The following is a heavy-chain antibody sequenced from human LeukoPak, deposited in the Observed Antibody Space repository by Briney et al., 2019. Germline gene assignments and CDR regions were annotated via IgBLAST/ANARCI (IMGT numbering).Heavy chain of an antibody. CDR1: GFTFDDYA. Sequence: PGRSLRLSCAASGFTFDDYAMHWVRQAPGKGLEWVSGISWSSGSIGYADSVKGRFTISRDNAKNSLYLQMNSLRAEDTALYYCAKDMSGESMHYFDYWGQGTLVTVSS. D-gene: IGHD2-8*01. V-gene: IGHV3-9*01. CDR3: AKDMSGESMHYFDY. CDR2: ISWSSGSI. J-gene: IGHJ4*02.